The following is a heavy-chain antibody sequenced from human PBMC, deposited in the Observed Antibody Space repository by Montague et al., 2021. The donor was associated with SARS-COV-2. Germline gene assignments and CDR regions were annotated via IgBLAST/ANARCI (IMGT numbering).Heavy chain of an antibody. J-gene: IGHJ4*02. V-gene: IGHV4-31*03. CDR1: GGSISSGGYY. CDR2: IYYSGSA. CDR3: ARATRITIFGVVNQFDY. Sequence: TLSLTCTVSGGSISSGGYYRSWIRQHPGKGLEWIGYIYYSGSAYYNPSLKSRVTISVDTSKNQFSLKQSPVTAADTAVYYCARATRITIFGVVNQFDYWGQGTLVTVSS. D-gene: IGHD3-3*01.